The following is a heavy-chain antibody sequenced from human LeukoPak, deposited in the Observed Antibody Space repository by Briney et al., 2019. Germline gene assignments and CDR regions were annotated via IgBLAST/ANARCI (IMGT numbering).Heavy chain of an antibody. Sequence: SETLSLTCAVYGGSFSGYYWSWIRQPPGKGLEWIGSIYYSGSTYYNPSLKSRVTISVDTSKNQFSLKLSSVTAADTAVYYCARGGKEWLRYYNWFDPWGQGTLVTVSS. CDR2: IYYSGST. CDR3: ARGGKEWLRYYNWFDP. V-gene: IGHV4-34*01. J-gene: IGHJ5*02. CDR1: GGSFSGYY. D-gene: IGHD5-12*01.